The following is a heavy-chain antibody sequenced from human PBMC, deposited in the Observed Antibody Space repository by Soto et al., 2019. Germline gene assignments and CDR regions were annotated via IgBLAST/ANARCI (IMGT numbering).Heavy chain of an antibody. CDR3: ATGYYFEIRGEVLTH. J-gene: IGHJ4*02. D-gene: IGHD3-22*01. CDR1: GFTFDDYT. V-gene: IGHV3-43*01. Sequence: GGSLRLSCAASGFTFDDYTMHWVRQAPGKGLEWVSLISWDGDSTDYADFVKGRFTISRDNSKNSLYLQMNTLRTEDAALYYCATGYYFEIRGEVLTHWGQGTLVTVSS. CDR2: ISWDGDST.